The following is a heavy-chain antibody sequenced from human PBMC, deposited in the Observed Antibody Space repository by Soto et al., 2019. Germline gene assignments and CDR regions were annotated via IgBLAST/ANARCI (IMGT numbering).Heavy chain of an antibody. CDR2: IYYSGST. CDR3: ARRGSGSYYPFDY. V-gene: IGHV4-39*01. CDR1: GESFNAYY. D-gene: IGHD3-10*01. Sequence: SETLSLTCTVYGESFNAYYWTWIRQPPGKGLEWIGSIYYSGSTYYNPSLKSRVTISVDTSKNQFSLKLSSVTAADTAVYYCARRGSGSYYPFDYWGQGTLVTVSS. J-gene: IGHJ4*02.